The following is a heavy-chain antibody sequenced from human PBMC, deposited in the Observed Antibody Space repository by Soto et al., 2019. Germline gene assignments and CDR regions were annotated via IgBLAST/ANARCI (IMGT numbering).Heavy chain of an antibody. CDR2: INHSGST. CDR1: GGSFSGYY. Sequence: SETLSLTCAVYGGSFSGYYWSWIRQPPGKGLEWIGEINHSGSTNYNPSLKSRVTISVDTSKNQFSLKLSSVTAADTAVYYCAIGWDTAMVTSVNWFYLWGQGTLVTVSS. D-gene: IGHD5-18*01. CDR3: AIGWDTAMVTSVNWFYL. V-gene: IGHV4-34*01. J-gene: IGHJ5*02.